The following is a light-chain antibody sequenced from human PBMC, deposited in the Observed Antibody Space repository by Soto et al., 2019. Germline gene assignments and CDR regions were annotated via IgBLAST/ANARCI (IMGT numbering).Light chain of an antibody. V-gene: IGLV1-44*01. CDR2: SNN. Sequence: QSVLTQPPSASGTPGQRVTISCSGSSSNIGGNAVNWYQQLPGTTPKLLIYSNNQRPSGVPDRFSGSKSGTSASLAISGLQSEDEADYHCAAWDDSLSGYVFGTGTKLTVL. CDR1: SSNIGGNA. J-gene: IGLJ1*01. CDR3: AAWDDSLSGYV.